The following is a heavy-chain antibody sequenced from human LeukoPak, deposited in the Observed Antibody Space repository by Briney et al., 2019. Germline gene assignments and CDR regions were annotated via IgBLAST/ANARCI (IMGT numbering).Heavy chain of an antibody. CDR3: AHRGITMVRGFFDY. J-gene: IGHJ4*02. CDR2: IYWNDDK. CDR1: GFSLNAGPEG. V-gene: IGHV2-5*01. D-gene: IGHD3-10*01. Sequence: SGPTLVKPTQTLTLTCNFSGFSLNAGPEGVGWIRQPPGKALEWLAIIYWNDDKRYRSSLQSRLTITKDTSKNQVVLTMANMDTVDTATYYCAHRGITMVRGFFDYWGQGTPVTVSS.